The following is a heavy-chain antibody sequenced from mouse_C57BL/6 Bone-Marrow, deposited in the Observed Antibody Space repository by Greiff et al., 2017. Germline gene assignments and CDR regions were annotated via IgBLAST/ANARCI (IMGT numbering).Heavy chain of an antibody. D-gene: IGHD2-2*01. CDR2: IYPRSGNT. Sequence: QVQLQQSGAELARPGASVKLSCKASGYTFTSYGISWVKQRTGQGLEWIGEIYPRSGNTYYNEKFKGKATLTADKSSSTAYMELRSLTSEDSAVYFCATPYLWLRPSYWYFDVWGTGTTVTVSS. V-gene: IGHV1-81*01. CDR1: GYTFTSYG. CDR3: ATPYLWLRPSYWYFDV. J-gene: IGHJ1*03.